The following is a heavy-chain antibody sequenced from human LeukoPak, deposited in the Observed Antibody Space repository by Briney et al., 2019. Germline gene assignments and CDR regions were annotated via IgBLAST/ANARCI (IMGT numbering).Heavy chain of an antibody. CDR3: ARLNYDILTGYYPENY. CDR1: GGSISSGSYY. Sequence: PSETQSLTCTVSGGSISSGSYYWGWIRQPPGKGLEWIGSIYYSGSTYYNPSLKSRVTISVDTSKNQFSLKLSSVTAADTAVYYCARLNYDILTGYYPENYWGQGTLVTVSS. D-gene: IGHD3-9*01. V-gene: IGHV4-39*01. J-gene: IGHJ4*02. CDR2: IYYSGST.